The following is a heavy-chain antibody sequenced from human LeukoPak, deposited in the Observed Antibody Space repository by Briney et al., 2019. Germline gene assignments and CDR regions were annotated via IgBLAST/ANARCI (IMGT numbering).Heavy chain of an antibody. Sequence: GGSLRLSCAASGFSLSNSNMNWVRQAPGKGLEWVSFISSSSSTIYYADSVKGRFAISRDNAKKSLYLQMNSLRAEDTAVYYCARISGAAAQHFDYWGQGTLVTVSS. CDR2: ISSSSSTI. CDR3: ARISGAAAQHFDY. D-gene: IGHD6-13*01. CDR1: GFSLSNSN. V-gene: IGHV3-48*04. J-gene: IGHJ4*02.